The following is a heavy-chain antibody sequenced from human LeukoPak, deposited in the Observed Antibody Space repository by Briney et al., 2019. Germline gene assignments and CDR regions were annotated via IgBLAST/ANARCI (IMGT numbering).Heavy chain of an antibody. D-gene: IGHD3-22*01. V-gene: IGHV4-59*08. CDR1: GDSISSYY. Sequence: PSETLSLTCTVSGDSISSYYWSWIRQPPGKGLEWIGYIYYSGSTNYSPSLKSRVTISVDTSENQFFLKLSSVTAADTAVYYCARSERIIMILGGAFDIWGQGTVVTVSS. CDR2: IYYSGST. CDR3: ARSERIIMILGGAFDI. J-gene: IGHJ3*02.